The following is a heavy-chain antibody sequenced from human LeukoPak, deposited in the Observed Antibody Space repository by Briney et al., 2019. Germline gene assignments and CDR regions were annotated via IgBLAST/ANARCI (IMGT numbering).Heavy chain of an antibody. V-gene: IGHV3-73*01. CDR2: IRSKANSYAT. CDR3: TRHEGEVRYFDL. J-gene: IGHJ2*01. CDR1: GFTFSGSA. D-gene: IGHD3-10*01. Sequence: GGSLKLSCAASGFTFSGSAMHWVRQASGKGLDWVGRIRSKANSYATAYAASVKGRFTISRDDSKITAYLTMNSLKTEDTAGYYCTRHEGEVRYFDLWGRGTLVTVSS.